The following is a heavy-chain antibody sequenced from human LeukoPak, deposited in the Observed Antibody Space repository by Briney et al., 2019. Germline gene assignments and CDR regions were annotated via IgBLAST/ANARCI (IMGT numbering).Heavy chain of an antibody. CDR1: GFTFRLYV. V-gene: IGHV3-23*01. D-gene: IGHD4-17*01. CDR2: ITGSGGSI. CDR3: AHPSTPDYGGLDY. J-gene: IGHJ4*02. Sequence: GGSLRLSCAASGFTFRLYVMTWVRQAPGKGLEWVSAITGSGGSIYYADSVRGRFTISRDNSKNTLYLQMSSMRAEDTAIYYCAHPSTPDYGGLDYWGQGTLVTVSS.